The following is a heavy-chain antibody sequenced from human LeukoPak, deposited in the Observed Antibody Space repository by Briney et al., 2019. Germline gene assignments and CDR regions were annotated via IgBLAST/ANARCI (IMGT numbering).Heavy chain of an antibody. J-gene: IGHJ4*02. CDR1: GFTFSSYG. CDR3: ARANLDFWSGYPTQPDY. CDR2: IWYDGSNK. V-gene: IGHV3-33*01. Sequence: GRSLRLSCAASGFTFSSYGMHWVRQAPGKGLEWVAVIWYDGSNKYYADSVKVRFTISRDNSKNTLYLQMNSLRAEDTAVYYCARANLDFWSGYPTQPDYWGQGTLVTVSS. D-gene: IGHD3-3*01.